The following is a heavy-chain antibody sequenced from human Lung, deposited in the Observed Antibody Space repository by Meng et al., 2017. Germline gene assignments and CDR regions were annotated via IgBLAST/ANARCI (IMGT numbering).Heavy chain of an antibody. CDR2: ISYDGSNQ. CDR1: GVTFSRNA. J-gene: IGHJ4*02. V-gene: IGHV3-30*01. D-gene: IGHD4-17*01. Sequence: QVPRVESGGGVVQPGRSLRLSCAASGVTFSRNAMHWVRQAPGKGLEWVAAISYDGSNQHYADSVKGRFTISRDNSENTLYLQMNSLRAEDTAVYYCARNNYGDYYFDYWGQGTLVTVSS. CDR3: ARNNYGDYYFDY.